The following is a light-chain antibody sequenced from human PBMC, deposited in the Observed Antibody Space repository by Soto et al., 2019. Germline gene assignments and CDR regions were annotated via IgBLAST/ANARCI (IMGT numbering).Light chain of an antibody. Sequence: EIGLTQSPGPLPLSPGERATLSSRPSQSVTRTYLAWYQQKPGQAPRILIYVASSRATGIPDRFSGSGSGTDFTLTITRLEPEDFAVYYCQQYGGSPQAFGQGTKLEIK. CDR3: QQYGGSPQA. CDR1: QSVTRTY. V-gene: IGKV3-20*01. CDR2: VAS. J-gene: IGKJ2*01.